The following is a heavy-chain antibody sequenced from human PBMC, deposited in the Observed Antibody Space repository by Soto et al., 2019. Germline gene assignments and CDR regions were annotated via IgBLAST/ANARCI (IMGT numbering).Heavy chain of an antibody. CDR2: IWHDGGKK. CDR1: GFTFNTYG. J-gene: IGHJ4*02. CDR3: ARDLGQGNGPFDY. D-gene: IGHD1-26*01. Sequence: ESGGGVVQPGRSLRLSCAASGFTFNTYGMHWVRQAPGKGLEWVAVIWHDGGKKYYADSAKGRFTISRDNSKNTLFLQRNSLRAEDTAVYYCARDLGQGNGPFDYWGQGTLVTVSS. V-gene: IGHV3-33*02.